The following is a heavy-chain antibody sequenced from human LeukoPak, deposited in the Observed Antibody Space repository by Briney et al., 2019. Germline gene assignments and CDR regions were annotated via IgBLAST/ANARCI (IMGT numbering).Heavy chain of an antibody. CDR3: ASHGQELVVVAAV. D-gene: IGHD2-15*01. J-gene: IGHJ4*02. CDR2: IIPILGIA. Sequence: GASVKVSCKASGGTFSFYAINWVRQAPGQGLEWMGRIIPILGIANYAQKFQGRVTITADKSTSTAYMELSSLRSEDTAVYYCASHGQELVVVAAVWGQGTLVTVSS. CDR1: GGTFSFYA. V-gene: IGHV1-69*04.